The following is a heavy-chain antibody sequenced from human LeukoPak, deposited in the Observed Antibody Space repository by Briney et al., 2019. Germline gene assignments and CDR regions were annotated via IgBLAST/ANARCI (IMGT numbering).Heavy chain of an antibody. CDR3: ARARYCSGGSCYSIPYYFDY. CDR1: GGSISSSSYY. J-gene: IGHJ4*02. D-gene: IGHD2-15*01. CDR2: IYYSGST. Sequence: SETLSLTCTVSGGSISSSSYYWGWVRQPPGKGLEWIGSIYYSGSTYYNPSLKSRVTISVDTSKNQFSLKLSSVTAADTAVYYCARARYCSGGSCYSIPYYFDYWGQGTLVTVSS. V-gene: IGHV4-39*07.